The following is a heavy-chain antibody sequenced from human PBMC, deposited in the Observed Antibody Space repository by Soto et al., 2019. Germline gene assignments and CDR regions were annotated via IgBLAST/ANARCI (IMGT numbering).Heavy chain of an antibody. J-gene: IGHJ3*02. D-gene: IGHD1-26*01. Sequence: QVQLVQSGAEVKKPGASVKVSCKASGYTFTGYYMHWVRQAPGQGLEWMGWINPNSGGTNYAQKFQGWVTMTRDTPISTAYMELGRRRSDDTAVYYCAKSEGGKWAPASGAFDIWGQGTMVTVSS. CDR3: AKSEGGKWAPASGAFDI. V-gene: IGHV1-2*04. CDR2: INPNSGGT. CDR1: GYTFTGYY.